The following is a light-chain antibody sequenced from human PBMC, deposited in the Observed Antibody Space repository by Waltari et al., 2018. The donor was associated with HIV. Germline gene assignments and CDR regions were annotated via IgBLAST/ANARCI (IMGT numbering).Light chain of an antibody. Sequence: QSVLTQPPSVSGAPGQRVPISCTGSSSNIGAGYDLHWYQQLPGTAPKLLIYGNSNRPSGVPDRFSGSKSGTSASLAITGLQAEDEADYYCQSYDNSLSWVFGGGTKLTVL. CDR3: QSYDNSLSWV. CDR1: SSNIGAGYD. V-gene: IGLV1-40*01. J-gene: IGLJ3*02. CDR2: GNS.